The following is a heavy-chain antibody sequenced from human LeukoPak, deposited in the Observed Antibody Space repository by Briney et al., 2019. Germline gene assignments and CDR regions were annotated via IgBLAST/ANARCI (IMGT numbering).Heavy chain of an antibody. CDR2: IYYSGST. CDR1: GGSISSYY. CDR3: SGYSYYYYYYMDV. Sequence: SETLSLTCTVSGGSISSYYWCWIRQPPGKGLEWIGYIYYSGSTNYNPSLKSRVTISVDTSKNQFSLKLSSVTAADTAVYYCSGYSYYYYYYMDVWGKGTTVTVSS. J-gene: IGHJ6*03. D-gene: IGHD3-22*01. V-gene: IGHV4-59*01.